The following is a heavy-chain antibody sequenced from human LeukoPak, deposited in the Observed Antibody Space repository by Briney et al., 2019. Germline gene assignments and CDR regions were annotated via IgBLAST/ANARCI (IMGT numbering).Heavy chain of an antibody. D-gene: IGHD2-15*01. CDR1: GFTFSSYA. CDR3: ARDEKDGPLWY. V-gene: IGHV3-23*01. Sequence: PGGSLRLSCAASGFTFSSYAMSWVRQAPGKGLEWVSAIRGSGGTTYYADSVKGRFTISRDNSRNFIYLQLNSLRAEDTAIYYCARDEKDGPLWYWGQGILVFVS. J-gene: IGHJ4*02. CDR2: IRGSGGTT.